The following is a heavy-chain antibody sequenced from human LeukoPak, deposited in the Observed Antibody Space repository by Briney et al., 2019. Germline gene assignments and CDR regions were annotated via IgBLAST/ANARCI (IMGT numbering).Heavy chain of an antibody. Sequence: SSETLSLTCAVYGGSFSGYYWSWIRQPPGKGLEWLGEINHSGSTNYNPSLKSRVTISVDTSKNQFSLKLSSVTAADTAVYYCARVRSWSIAARPGWFDPWGQGTLVTVSS. J-gene: IGHJ5*02. D-gene: IGHD6-6*01. CDR1: GGSFSGYY. CDR3: ARVRSWSIAARPGWFDP. V-gene: IGHV4-34*01. CDR2: INHSGST.